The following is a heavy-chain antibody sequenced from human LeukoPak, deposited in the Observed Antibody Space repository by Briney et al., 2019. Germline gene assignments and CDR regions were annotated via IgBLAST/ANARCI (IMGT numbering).Heavy chain of an antibody. V-gene: IGHV4-59*12. Sequence: PSETLSLTCTVSGGSISSYYWSWIRQPPGKGLEWIGYIYYSGSTNYNPSLKSRVTISVDTSKNQFSLKLSSVTAADTAVYYCARDGMGGSYGFDYWGQGTLVTVSS. CDR2: IYYSGST. CDR1: GGSISSYY. CDR3: ARDGMGGSYGFDY. D-gene: IGHD1-26*01. J-gene: IGHJ4*02.